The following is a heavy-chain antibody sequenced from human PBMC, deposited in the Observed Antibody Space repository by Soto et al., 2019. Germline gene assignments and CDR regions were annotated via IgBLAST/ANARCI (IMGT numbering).Heavy chain of an antibody. J-gene: IGHJ4*02. CDR2: ISGGGDRT. Sequence: EVQLLESGGGLVQPGESLRLSCAASGFTFSNFAMSWVRQAPGKGLEWVSAISGGGDRTYYAGSVKGRFTISRDNSKNTLYLQMNNLRAEDTALYYCAKYSGRRYDDEFDYWGQGTLVTVSS. CDR1: GFTFSNFA. CDR3: AKYSGRRYDDEFDY. D-gene: IGHD3-10*01. V-gene: IGHV3-23*01.